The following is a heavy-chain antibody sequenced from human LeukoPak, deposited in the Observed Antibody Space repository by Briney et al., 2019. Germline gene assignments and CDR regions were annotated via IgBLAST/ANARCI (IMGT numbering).Heavy chain of an antibody. V-gene: IGHV3-30-3*01. Sequence: GGSLRLSCAASGFTFSSYTMLWVRQAPGKGLDWVALISFDGDNKYFADSVKGRFTISRDNSKNTLYLQMNSLRAEDTAVYYCASGRGSYSPDYWGQGTLVTVSS. CDR2: ISFDGDNK. D-gene: IGHD1-26*01. CDR1: GFTFSSYT. CDR3: ASGRGSYSPDY. J-gene: IGHJ4*02.